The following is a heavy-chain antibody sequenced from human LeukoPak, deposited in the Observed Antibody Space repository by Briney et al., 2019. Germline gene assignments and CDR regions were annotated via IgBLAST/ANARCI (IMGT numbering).Heavy chain of an antibody. D-gene: IGHD2-15*01. J-gene: IGHJ5*02. V-gene: IGHV3-48*01. CDR1: GFTFSSYS. Sequence: GGSLRLSCAASGFTFSSYSMNWVRQAPGKGLEWVSYISSSSSTIYYADSVEGRFTISRDNAKNSLYLQMNSLRAEDTAVYYCVGIRPLYCSGGSCYGSEDWFDPWGQGTLVTVSS. CDR3: VGIRPLYCSGGSCYGSEDWFDP. CDR2: ISSSSSTI.